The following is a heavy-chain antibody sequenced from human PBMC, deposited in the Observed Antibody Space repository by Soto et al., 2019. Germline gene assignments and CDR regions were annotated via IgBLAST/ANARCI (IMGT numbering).Heavy chain of an antibody. CDR2: ISAYNGNT. V-gene: IGHV1-18*01. D-gene: IGHD4-17*01. J-gene: IGHJ3*02. Sequence: QVQLVQSGAEVKKPGASVKVSCKASGYTFTSYGISWVRQAPGQGLEWMGWISAYNGNTNYAQKLQGRVTMTTDTPTSTADMELRSLRSDDTAVYYCARGESGDYGDYRDAFDIWGQGTMVTVSS. CDR1: GYTFTSYG. CDR3: ARGESGDYGDYRDAFDI.